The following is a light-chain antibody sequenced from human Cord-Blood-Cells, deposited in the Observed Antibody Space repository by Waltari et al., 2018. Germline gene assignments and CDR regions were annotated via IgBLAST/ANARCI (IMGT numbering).Light chain of an antibody. Sequence: QSALTQPASVSGSPGQSITISCTGTSSDVGSYNLFSWYQHHPGKAPKLMIYKVSKRPSGVSNRFSGSKACNTASLTISGLQAEDEADYYCCSYAGSSTYVFGTGTKVTVL. CDR1: SSDVGSYNL. J-gene: IGLJ1*01. CDR2: KVS. CDR3: CSYAGSSTYV. V-gene: IGLV2-23*02.